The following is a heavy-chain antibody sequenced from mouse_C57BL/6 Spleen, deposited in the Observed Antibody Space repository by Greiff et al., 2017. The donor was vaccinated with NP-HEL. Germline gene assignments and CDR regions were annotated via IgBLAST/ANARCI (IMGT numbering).Heavy chain of an antibody. CDR2: ISDGGSYT. V-gene: IGHV5-4*03. D-gene: IGHD2-1*01. CDR1: GFTFSSYA. Sequence: EVKLQESGGGLVKPGGSLKLSCAASGFTFSSYAMSWVRQTPEKRLEWVATISDGGSYTYYPDNVKGRFTISRDNAKNNLYLQMSHLKSEDTAMYYCARVDGNSWFAYWGQGTLVTVSA. J-gene: IGHJ3*01. CDR3: ARVDGNSWFAY.